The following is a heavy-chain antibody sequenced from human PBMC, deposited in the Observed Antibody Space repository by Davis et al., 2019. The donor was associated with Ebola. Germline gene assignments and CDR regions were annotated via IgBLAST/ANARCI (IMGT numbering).Heavy chain of an antibody. CDR2: SSPYNDNT. CDR1: GYIFTSYG. D-gene: IGHD3-3*01. Sequence: ASVKVSCKASGYIFTSYGISWVRQAPGQGLEWMGWSSPYNDNTHYTQKFQGRVTMTTDTSTSTAYMELRTLRSDDTAVYYCATLITISGVLIGNWFDPWGQGTLVTVSS. V-gene: IGHV1-18*04. CDR3: ATLITISGVLIGNWFDP. J-gene: IGHJ5*02.